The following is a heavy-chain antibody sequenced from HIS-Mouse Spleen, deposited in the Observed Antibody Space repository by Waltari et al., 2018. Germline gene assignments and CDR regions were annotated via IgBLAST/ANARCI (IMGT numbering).Heavy chain of an antibody. V-gene: IGHV3-30*04. CDR1: GFTFSSYA. CDR3: ARDRYNWNYFDY. J-gene: IGHJ4*02. Sequence: QVQLVESGGGVVQPGRSLRLSCAASGFTFSSYAMHLVRQAPGKVLEGVAVKSYDGSNKYYADSMKGRFTISRDNSKNTLYLQMNSLRAEDTAVYYCARDRYNWNYFDYWGQGTLVTVSS. D-gene: IGHD1-20*01. CDR2: KSYDGSNK.